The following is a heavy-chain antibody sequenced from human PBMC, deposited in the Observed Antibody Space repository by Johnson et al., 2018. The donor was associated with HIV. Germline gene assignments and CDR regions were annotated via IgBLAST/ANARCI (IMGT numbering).Heavy chain of an antibody. V-gene: IGHV3-13*01. Sequence: VQLVESGGGVVKPGGSLRLSCAASGFTFSSYDMHWVRQVTGKGLEWVSAIGTAGDTYYPGSVKGRFTISRDNSKNTLYLQMNSLRAEDTAVYYCARDLSGSYSLMWAFDIWGQGTMVTVSS. CDR1: GFTFSSYD. CDR2: IGTAGDT. CDR3: ARDLSGSYSLMWAFDI. J-gene: IGHJ3*02. D-gene: IGHD1-26*01.